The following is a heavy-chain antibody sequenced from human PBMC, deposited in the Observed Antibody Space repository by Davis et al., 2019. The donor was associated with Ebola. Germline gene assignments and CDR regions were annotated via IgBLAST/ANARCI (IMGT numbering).Heavy chain of an antibody. CDR2: ISSNGGST. CDR3: TKDFDYENAY. J-gene: IGHJ4*02. V-gene: IGHV3-64D*06. D-gene: IGHD3-9*01. CDR1: AFTFSLFA. Sequence: GESLKISCVASAFTFSLFAMHWVRQAPGKGLEYVSAISSNGGSTYYADSVKGRFTISRDNSKNTLYLQMSSLRAEDTAVYYCTKDFDYENAYWGQGSMVTVSP.